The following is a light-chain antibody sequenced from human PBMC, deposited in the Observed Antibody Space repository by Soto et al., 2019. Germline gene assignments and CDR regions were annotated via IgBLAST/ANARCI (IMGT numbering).Light chain of an antibody. Sequence: EIVLTQSPSTLSLSPGERVALSCRASQNVRSNYLAWHQQKPDQAPSLIISGASSRPSDIPDRFSGSGSGTDFSLTISRLEPEDFAVYSCQQYGSTPPTFGHGTKVEIK. CDR1: QNVRSNY. CDR3: QQYGSTPPT. V-gene: IGKV3-20*01. J-gene: IGKJ1*01. CDR2: GAS.